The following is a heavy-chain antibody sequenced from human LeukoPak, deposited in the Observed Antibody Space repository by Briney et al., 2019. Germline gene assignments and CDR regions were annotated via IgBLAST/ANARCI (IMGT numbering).Heavy chain of an antibody. J-gene: IGHJ4*02. D-gene: IGHD6-6*01. Sequence: PGRSLRLSCAASGFTFDDYAMHWVRQAPGKGLEWVSGISWNSGSIGYADSVKGRFTISRDNAKNSLYLQMNSLRAEDMALYYCAKGEDIAAPFAYWGQGTLVTVSS. CDR1: GFTFDDYA. V-gene: IGHV3-9*03. CDR3: AKGEDIAAPFAY. CDR2: ISWNSGSI.